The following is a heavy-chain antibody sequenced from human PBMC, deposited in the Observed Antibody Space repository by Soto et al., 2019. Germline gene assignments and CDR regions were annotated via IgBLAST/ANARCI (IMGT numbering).Heavy chain of an antibody. D-gene: IGHD1-26*01. CDR1: GFTFSSYA. V-gene: IGHV3-23*01. Sequence: EVQLLESGGGLVQPGGSLRLSCAASGFTFSSYAMSWVRQAPGKGLEWVSAISGSGGSTYYADSVKGRFTLSRDNSKNTLYLQMNSLRAEDTAVYYCAKNVGATTRFDYWGQGTLVTVSS. J-gene: IGHJ4*02. CDR3: AKNVGATTRFDY. CDR2: ISGSGGST.